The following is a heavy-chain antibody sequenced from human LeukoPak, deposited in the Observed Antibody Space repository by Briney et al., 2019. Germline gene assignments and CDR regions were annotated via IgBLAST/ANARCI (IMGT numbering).Heavy chain of an antibody. CDR3: SRLTHSYYSDTSGYYPYYYMDV. CDR2: ISYSGNT. CDR1: AGSISSSDYY. Sequence: PSETLSLTCTVSAGSISSSDYYWGWIRQSPGKGLEWIGRISYSGNTYYNPSLKSRVTISVDTSKTHFSLTLCSVTAADTAVYYCSRLTHSYYSDTSGYYPYYYMDVWGEGTTVAVSS. J-gene: IGHJ6*03. V-gene: IGHV4-39*02. D-gene: IGHD3-22*01.